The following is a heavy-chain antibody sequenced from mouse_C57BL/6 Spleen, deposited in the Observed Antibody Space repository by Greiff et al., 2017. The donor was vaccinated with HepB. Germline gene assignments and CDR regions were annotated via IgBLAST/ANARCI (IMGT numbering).Heavy chain of an antibody. CDR3: TTRGYSNYEYFDV. CDR1: GFNIKDYY. D-gene: IGHD2-5*01. CDR2: IDPEDGDT. V-gene: IGHV14-1*01. Sequence: VQLQQSGAELVRPGASVKLSCTASGFNIKDYYMHWVKQRPEQGLEWIGRIDPEDGDTEYAPKFQGKATMTADTSSNTAYLQLSSLTSEDTAVYYCTTRGYSNYEYFDVWGTGTTVTVSS. J-gene: IGHJ1*03.